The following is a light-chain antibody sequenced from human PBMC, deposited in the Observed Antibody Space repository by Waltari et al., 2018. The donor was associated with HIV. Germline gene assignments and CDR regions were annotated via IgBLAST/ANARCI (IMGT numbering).Light chain of an antibody. J-gene: IGLJ2*01. CDR2: AVN. Sequence: QSALPQSASVSGSPGQSITISCTGTSSDVGSYHLVSWYHHHPGKAPKRMISAVNKRPSGVSNRFSGSKSGNTASLTISGLQAEDEADYYCCSYAGSSTSVVFGGGTKLTVL. CDR3: CSYAGSSTSVV. CDR1: SSDVGSYHL. V-gene: IGLV2-23*02.